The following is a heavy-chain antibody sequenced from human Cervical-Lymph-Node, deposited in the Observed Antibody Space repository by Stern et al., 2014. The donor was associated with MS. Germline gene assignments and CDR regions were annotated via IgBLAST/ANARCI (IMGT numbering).Heavy chain of an antibody. CDR3: ARASGSYSNF. Sequence: VQLVESGGGLVKPGESLRLSCAGSGFTFGDYYMSWIRQAPGKGLEWVAYIGSGGTTIYYADSVKGRFTISRDNAKKSLFLHMNSLRVEDTAVYYCARASGSYSNFWGQGTLVIVSS. CDR2: IGSGGTTI. J-gene: IGHJ4*02. V-gene: IGHV3-11*01. D-gene: IGHD1-26*01. CDR1: GFTFGDYY.